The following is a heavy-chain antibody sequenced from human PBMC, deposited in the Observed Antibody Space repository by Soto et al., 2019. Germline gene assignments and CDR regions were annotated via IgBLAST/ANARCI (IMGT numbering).Heavy chain of an antibody. CDR2: IIPIFGTA. J-gene: IGHJ4*02. Sequence: GASVKVSCKASGGTFSSYAISWVRQAPGQGLEWMGGIIPIFGTANYAQKFQGRVTITADESTSTAYMELSSPRSEDTAVYYCARMDSSEPGKFDYWGQGTLVTVSS. CDR1: GGTFSSYA. D-gene: IGHD3-22*01. V-gene: IGHV1-69*13. CDR3: ARMDSSEPGKFDY.